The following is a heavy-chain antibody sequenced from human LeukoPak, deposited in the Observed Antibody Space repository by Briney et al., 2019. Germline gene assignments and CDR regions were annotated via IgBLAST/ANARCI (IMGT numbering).Heavy chain of an antibody. CDR1: GGSITSYY. V-gene: IGHV4-59*01. Sequence: SETLSLTCTVSGGSITSYYWSWIRQPPGKGLEWIGYISYSGGTNYNPSLKSRATISIDTSKNQFSLRLRSVTAADTAVYYCARDSFSSSWPKWFDPWGQGILVAVSS. D-gene: IGHD6-13*01. J-gene: IGHJ5*02. CDR3: ARDSFSSSWPKWFDP. CDR2: ISYSGGT.